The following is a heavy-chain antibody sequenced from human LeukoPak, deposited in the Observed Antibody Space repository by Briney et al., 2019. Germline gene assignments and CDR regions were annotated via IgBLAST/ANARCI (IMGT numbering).Heavy chain of an antibody. J-gene: IGHJ4*02. CDR3: ARVPYSSGWVFDY. Sequence: SETLSLTCTVCGGSISSGGYYWSWIRQPPGKGLEWIGTIYYSGATYYNPSLKSRVTISVDTSKNRFSLKLSSVTAADTAVYYCARVPYSSGWVFDYWGQGTLVTVSS. V-gene: IGHV4-39*01. D-gene: IGHD6-19*01. CDR1: GGSISSGGYY. CDR2: IYYSGAT.